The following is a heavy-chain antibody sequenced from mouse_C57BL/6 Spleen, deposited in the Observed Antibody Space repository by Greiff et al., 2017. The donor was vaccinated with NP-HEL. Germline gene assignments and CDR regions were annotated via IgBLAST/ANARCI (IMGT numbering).Heavy chain of an antibody. J-gene: IGHJ3*01. CDR3: AREDGSSPFAY. CDR2: IYPGSGNT. D-gene: IGHD1-1*01. Sequence: VQRVESGPELVKPGASVKISCKASGYSFTSYYIHWVKQRPGQGLEWIGWIYPGSGNTKYNEKFKGKATLTADTSSSTAYMQLSSLTSEDSAVYYCAREDGSSPFAYWGQGTLVTVSA. CDR1: GYSFTSYY. V-gene: IGHV1-66*01.